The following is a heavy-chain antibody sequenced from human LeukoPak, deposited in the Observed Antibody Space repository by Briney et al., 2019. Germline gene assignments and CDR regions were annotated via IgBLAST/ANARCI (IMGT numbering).Heavy chain of an antibody. CDR3: ARSPRYYYNYYGMDV. CDR1: GFTFSDYY. CDR2: ISYDGSNK. V-gene: IGHV3-30*03. Sequence: PGGSLRLSCAASGFTFSDYYMSWVRQAPGKGLQWVVLISYDGSNKYYADSVKGRFTISKDNSKNTLYLQMNSLRDEDTAVYYCARSPRYYYNYYGMDVWGQGTTVTVSS. J-gene: IGHJ6*02.